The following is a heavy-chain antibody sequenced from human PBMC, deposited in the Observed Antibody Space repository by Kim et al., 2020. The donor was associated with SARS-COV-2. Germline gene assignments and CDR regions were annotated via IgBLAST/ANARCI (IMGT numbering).Heavy chain of an antibody. CDR2: ISAYNGNT. J-gene: IGHJ5*02. CDR3: ARDLGVGYYYDSSGYYPTGWFDP. CDR1: GYTFTSYG. Sequence: ASVKVSCKASGYTFTSYGISWVRQAPGQGLEWMGWISAYNGNTNYAQKLQGRVTMTTDTSTSTAYMELRSLRSDDTAVYYCARDLGVGYYYDSSGYYPTGWFDPWGQGTLVTVSS. V-gene: IGHV1-18*04. D-gene: IGHD3-22*01.